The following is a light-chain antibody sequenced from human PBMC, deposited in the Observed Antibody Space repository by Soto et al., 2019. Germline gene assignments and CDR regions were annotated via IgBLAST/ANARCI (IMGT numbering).Light chain of an antibody. CDR2: RAS. Sequence: DVEMTQSPLSLPVSLGQPASISCRSSQSLVHSDGNTYLNWFQQRPGQSPRRLISRASNRDSGVPDRFSGSGSGTDFTLKISRVQAEDVGVYYCTQALQTPPTFGQGTKVEIK. CDR1: QSLVHSDGNTY. V-gene: IGKV2-30*02. CDR3: TQALQTPPT. J-gene: IGKJ1*01.